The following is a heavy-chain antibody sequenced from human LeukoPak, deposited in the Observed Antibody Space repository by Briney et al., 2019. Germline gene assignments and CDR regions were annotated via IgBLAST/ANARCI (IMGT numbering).Heavy chain of an antibody. CDR2: IYYSGSS. D-gene: IGHD4-23*01. CDR3: ARAVDYGGNSDYFDY. CDR1: GGSISSGDYY. V-gene: IGHV4-31*03. J-gene: IGHJ4*02. Sequence: SQTLSLTCTVSGGSISSGDYYWSWIRQHPGKGLEWIGYIYYSGSSYYNPSLKSRVTISVDTSKNQFSLKLSSVTAADTAVYYCARAVDYGGNSDYFDYWGQGTLVTVSS.